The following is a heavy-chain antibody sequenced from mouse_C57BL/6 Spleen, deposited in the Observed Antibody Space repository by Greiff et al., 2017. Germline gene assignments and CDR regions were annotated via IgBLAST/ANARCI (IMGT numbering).Heavy chain of an antibody. CDR1: GFTFSSYA. J-gene: IGHJ4*01. V-gene: IGHV5-4*01. Sequence: EVKLVESGGGLVKPGGSLKLSCAASGFTFSSYAMSWVRQTPEQRLEWVATISDGGSYTYYPDNVKGRFTISRDNAKNNLYLQMSHLKSEDTAMYYCAREHGNYAMDYWGQGTSGTGSS. CDR2: ISDGGSYT. D-gene: IGHD2-1*01. CDR3: AREHGNYAMDY.